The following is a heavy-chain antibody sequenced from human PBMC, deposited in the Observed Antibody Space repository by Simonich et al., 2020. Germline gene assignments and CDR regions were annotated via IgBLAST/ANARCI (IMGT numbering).Heavy chain of an antibody. CDR1: GFTFDDYA. J-gene: IGHJ1*01. CDR2: ISWKSGSI. D-gene: IGHD6-13*01. Sequence: EVQLVESGGGLVQPGRSLRLSCAASGFTFDDYAMHWSRQAPGKSRKGVSGISWKSGSIGYADSVKGRFTISRDNAKNSRYLQMNSLRAEDTALYYCAKDVAAAGAEYFQHWGQGTLVTVSS. CDR3: AKDVAAAGAEYFQH. V-gene: IGHV3-9*01.